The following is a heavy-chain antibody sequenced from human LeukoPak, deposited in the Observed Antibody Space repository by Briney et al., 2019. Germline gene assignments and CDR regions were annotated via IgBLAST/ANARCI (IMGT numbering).Heavy chain of an antibody. Sequence: GGSLRLSCVASGFIFNTYGMHWVRQAPGKRLEWVAYTRDDGSKNWYGDSVKGRFTIFRDNSKNTLYLQMNSLRGEDTAVYYCANGDCRGGRCSSGAYWGQGTLVAVSS. CDR3: ANGDCRGGRCSSGAY. D-gene: IGHD2-15*01. CDR1: GFIFNTYG. CDR2: TRDDGSKN. J-gene: IGHJ4*02. V-gene: IGHV3-30*02.